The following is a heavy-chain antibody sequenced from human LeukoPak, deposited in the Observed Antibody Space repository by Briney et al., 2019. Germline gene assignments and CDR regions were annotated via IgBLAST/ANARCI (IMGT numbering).Heavy chain of an antibody. Sequence: GGSLRLSCAASGFTFSSYAMSWVRQAPGKGLEWVSAISGSGGSTYYADSVKGRFTISRDNSKNTLYLQMNSLRAEDTAVYYCAKFGLSTVVGRDAFDIWGQGTMVTVSS. CDR3: AKFGLSTVVGRDAFDI. CDR2: ISGSGGST. D-gene: IGHD4-23*01. CDR1: GFTFSSYA. V-gene: IGHV3-23*01. J-gene: IGHJ3*02.